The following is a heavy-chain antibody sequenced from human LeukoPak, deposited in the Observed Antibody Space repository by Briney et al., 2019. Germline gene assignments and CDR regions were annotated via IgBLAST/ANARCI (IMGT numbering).Heavy chain of an antibody. CDR1: GFTFSSYW. D-gene: IGHD5-24*01. J-gene: IGHJ4*02. V-gene: IGHV3-74*01. CDR3: ARRIQGMAPYYFDY. CDR2: INSDGGST. Sequence: GGSLRLSCTASGFTFSSYWMHWVLQAPGKGLLWVSRINSDGGSTSYADSLKGRFTISRDNAKNTLYLQMNSLRAEDTAVYYCARRIQGMAPYYFDYWGQGTLVTVSS.